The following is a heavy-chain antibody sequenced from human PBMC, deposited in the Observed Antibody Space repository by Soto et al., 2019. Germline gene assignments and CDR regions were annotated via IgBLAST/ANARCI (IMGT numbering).Heavy chain of an antibody. Sequence: GSLRLSCAASGFTFSSYCMSWVRQAPGKGLEWVANIKQDGSEKYYVDSVKGRFTISRDNAKNSLYLQMNSLRAEDTAVYYCARAIFGVVPYGMDVWGQGTTVTVSS. V-gene: IGHV3-7*01. CDR2: IKQDGSEK. CDR1: GFTFSSYC. J-gene: IGHJ6*02. D-gene: IGHD3-3*01. CDR3: ARAIFGVVPYGMDV.